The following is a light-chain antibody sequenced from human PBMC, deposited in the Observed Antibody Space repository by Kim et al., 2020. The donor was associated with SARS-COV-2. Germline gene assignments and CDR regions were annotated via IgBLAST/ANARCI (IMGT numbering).Light chain of an antibody. V-gene: IGLV1-51*01. J-gene: IGLJ3*02. CDR2: DDD. Sequence: GRTVTISCSETSANIGNSYVSWYQQFPGTAPKILIYDDDKQPSGIPDRFSGSKSGTSASLAITGLQSADEAVYYCGTWDSGLSALVFGGGTQLTVL. CDR3: GTWDSGLSALV. CDR1: SANIGNSY.